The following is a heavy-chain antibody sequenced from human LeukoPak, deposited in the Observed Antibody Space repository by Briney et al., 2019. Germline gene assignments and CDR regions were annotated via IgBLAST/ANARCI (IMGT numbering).Heavy chain of an antibody. Sequence: GGSLRLSCAASGFTFDDYAMHWVRQAPGKGLEWVSSISSSSSYIYYADSVKGRFTISRDNAKNSLYLQMNSLRAEDTAVYYCARASYYDSSGTVGYDYWGQGTLVTVSS. J-gene: IGHJ4*02. CDR3: ARASYYDSSGTVGYDY. D-gene: IGHD3-22*01. CDR2: ISSSSSYI. V-gene: IGHV3-21*01. CDR1: GFTFDDYA.